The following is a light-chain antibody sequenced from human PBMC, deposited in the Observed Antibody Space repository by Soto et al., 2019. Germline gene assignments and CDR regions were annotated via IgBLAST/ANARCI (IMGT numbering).Light chain of an antibody. J-gene: IGKJ1*01. Sequence: EIVLTQSPGTLSLSPGERATLSCRARQSVSSSFLAWYQQKPGQAPRLLIYGASSRATGIQDRFSGSGSGTNFTLTISRLEPDDFAVYYCQQYDSSPWTFGQGTKVEIK. V-gene: IGKV3-20*01. CDR1: QSVSSSF. CDR2: GAS. CDR3: QQYDSSPWT.